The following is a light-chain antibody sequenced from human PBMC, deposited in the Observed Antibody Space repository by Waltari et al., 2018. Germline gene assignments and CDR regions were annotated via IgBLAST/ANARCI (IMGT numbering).Light chain of an antibody. CDR2: KAS. CDR1: QSISSW. J-gene: IGKJ1*01. V-gene: IGKV1-5*03. CDR3: QQYNSLWT. Sequence: DIQMTQSPSTLSASVGDRVTITCRASQSISSWLAWYQQKPGKVPKLLIYKASSLESGVPSRFSGSGSGTEFTLTISSLQPDDFATYYCQQYNSLWTFGQGTKVEIK.